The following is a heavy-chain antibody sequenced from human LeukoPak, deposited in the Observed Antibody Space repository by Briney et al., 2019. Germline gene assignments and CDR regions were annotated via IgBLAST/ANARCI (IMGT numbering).Heavy chain of an antibody. CDR1: GFTVSDND. CDR3: ASRPVADRV. J-gene: IGHJ4*02. CDR2: IYPGGST. D-gene: IGHD2-2*01. V-gene: IGHV3-53*01. Sequence: GGSLRLSCAASGFTVSDNDMNWVRRAPRKGLEWVSLIYPGGSTHYADSVKGRFTISRDNSKNTVYLQMHNLRAEDTAVYFCASRPVADRVWGQGTLVTVSS.